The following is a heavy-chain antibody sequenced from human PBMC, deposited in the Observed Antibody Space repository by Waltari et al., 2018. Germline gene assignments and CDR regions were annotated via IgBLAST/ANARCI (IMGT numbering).Heavy chain of an antibody. D-gene: IGHD3-10*01. J-gene: IGHJ3*02. V-gene: IGHV4-38-2*01. CDR2: FYHSGST. Sequence: QVQLQESGPGLVKPAETLSLSCAVSGYCISSGYDWGWIRHPPGRGLEWIGSFYHSGSTYYNPSLKRRVPISVDTSKNQFSLKLSSVTAADTAVYYCARAYHLWGAFDIWGQGTMVTVSS. CDR3: ARAYHLWGAFDI. CDR1: GYCISSGYD.